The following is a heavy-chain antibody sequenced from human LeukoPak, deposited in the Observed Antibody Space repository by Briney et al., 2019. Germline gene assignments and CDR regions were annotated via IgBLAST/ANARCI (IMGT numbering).Heavy chain of an antibody. V-gene: IGHV1-18*01. J-gene: IGHJ4*02. Sequence: ASVKVSCKASGYTFTNYGFSWVRQAPGQGLEWMGWISAHNGNTNYAQKLQGRVTMTTDTSTSTAYMELRSLRSDDTAVYYCARDQGITMVRGATDYWGQGTLVTVSS. CDR2: ISAHNGNT. D-gene: IGHD3-10*01. CDR3: ARDQGITMVRGATDY. CDR1: GYTFTNYG.